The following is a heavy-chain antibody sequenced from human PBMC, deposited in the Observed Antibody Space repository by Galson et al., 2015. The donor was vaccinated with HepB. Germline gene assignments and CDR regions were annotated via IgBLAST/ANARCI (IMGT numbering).Heavy chain of an antibody. J-gene: IGHJ4*02. CDR3: ARDYYDSSGYYLPGY. CDR2: IWYDGSNK. CDR1: GFTFSSYG. D-gene: IGHD3-22*01. Sequence: SLRLSCAASGFTFSSYGMHWVRQAPGKGLEWVAVIWYDGSNKYYADSVKGRFTISRDNSKNTLYLQMNSLRAEDTAVYYCARDYYDSSGYYLPGYWGQGTLVTVSS. V-gene: IGHV3-33*01.